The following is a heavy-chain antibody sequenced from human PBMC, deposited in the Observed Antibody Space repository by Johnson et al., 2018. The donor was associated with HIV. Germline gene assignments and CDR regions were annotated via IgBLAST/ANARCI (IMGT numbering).Heavy chain of an antibody. CDR2: LFSGGDT. V-gene: IGHV3-66*01. CDR1: GFSVSSNY. Sequence: VQLVESGGGLVQPGGSLRLSCAASGFSVSSNYMTWVRQAPGKGLEWVSVLFSGGDTYYADSVRGRFTISRDNSKNTLYLQMNSLRAEDTAVYYCARTLGRHDDAFDIWGQGTMVTVSS. J-gene: IGHJ3*02. D-gene: IGHD6-6*01. CDR3: ARTLGRHDDAFDI.